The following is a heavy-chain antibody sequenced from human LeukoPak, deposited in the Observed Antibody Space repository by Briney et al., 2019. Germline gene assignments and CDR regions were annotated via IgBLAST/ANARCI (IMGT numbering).Heavy chain of an antibody. CDR1: GFTFSSYG. D-gene: IGHD1-26*01. V-gene: IGHV3-30*02. J-gene: IGHJ5*02. CDR3: AKEGLVGARCHWFDP. Sequence: PGGTLRLSCAASGFTFSSYGMHWVRQAPGKGLEWVAFIRYDGSNKYYADSVKGRFTISRDNSKNTLYLQMNSLRAEDTAVYYCAKEGLVGARCHWFDPWGQGTLVTVSS. CDR2: IRYDGSNK.